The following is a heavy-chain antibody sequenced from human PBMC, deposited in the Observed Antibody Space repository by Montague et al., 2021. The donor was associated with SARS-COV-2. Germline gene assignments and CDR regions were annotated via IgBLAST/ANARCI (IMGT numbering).Heavy chain of an antibody. D-gene: IGHD4-17*01. CDR1: GGSIRSGSYY. CDR2: IYSSGST. Sequence: TLSLTCTVSGGSIRSGSYYWSWIRQPAGKGLEWIGRIYSSGSTNYXRSLKSRVTMSVDTSKNQFSLKVSSVTAADTAVYYCARDYGDYSYYYGLDVWGQGTTVIVSS. CDR3: ARDYGDYSYYYGLDV. J-gene: IGHJ6*02. V-gene: IGHV4-61*02.